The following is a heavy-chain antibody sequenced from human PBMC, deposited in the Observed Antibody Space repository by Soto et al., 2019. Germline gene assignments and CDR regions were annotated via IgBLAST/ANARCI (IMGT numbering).Heavy chain of an antibody. V-gene: IGHV3-33*01. J-gene: IGHJ6*03. CDR1: GFTFSSYG. Sequence: GGSLRLSCAASGFTFSSYGMHWVRQAPGKGLEWVAVIWYDGSNKYYADSVKGRFTISRDNSKNTLYLQMNSLRAEDTAVYYCARDSEDYYMDVWGKGTTVTVSS. CDR2: IWYDGSNK. CDR3: ARDSEDYYMDV.